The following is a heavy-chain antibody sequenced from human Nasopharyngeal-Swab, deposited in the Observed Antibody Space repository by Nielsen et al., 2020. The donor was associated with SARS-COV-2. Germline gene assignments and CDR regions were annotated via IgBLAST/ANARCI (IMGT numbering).Heavy chain of an antibody. Sequence: SETLSLTCTVSGGSISSYYWSWIRQPPGKGLVWIGYIYHSGCTNYNPSLKRRVTISVDTSKNQFSLKLSSVTAADTAVYYCARGSGYYDSSGYSDYWGQGTLVTVSS. D-gene: IGHD3-22*01. V-gene: IGHV4-59*13. J-gene: IGHJ4*02. CDR1: GGSISSYY. CDR3: ARGSGYYDSSGYSDY. CDR2: IYHSGCT.